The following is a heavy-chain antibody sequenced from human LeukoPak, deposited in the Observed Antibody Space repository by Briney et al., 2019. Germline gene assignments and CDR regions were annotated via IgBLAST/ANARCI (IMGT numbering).Heavy chain of an antibody. J-gene: IGHJ3*02. Sequence: GGSLRLSCAASGFTFSDYWMHWVRQAPGKGLVWVSRISSDGSRVTYADSVKGRFTISRDNAKNTLYLQMNSLRAEDTAVYYCARDFPGARYDSSGYSDAFDIWGQGTMVTVSS. CDR1: GFTFSDYW. CDR3: ARDFPGARYDSSGYSDAFDI. CDR2: ISSDGSRV. V-gene: IGHV3-74*01. D-gene: IGHD3-22*01.